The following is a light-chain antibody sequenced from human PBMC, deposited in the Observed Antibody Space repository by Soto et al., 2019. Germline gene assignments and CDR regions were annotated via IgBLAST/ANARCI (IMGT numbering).Light chain of an antibody. V-gene: IGLV2-14*03. J-gene: IGLJ2*01. CDR2: DVS. CDR3: NSYTSRSTVV. CDR1: SSDVGGFNY. Sequence: QSALTQPASVSGSPGQSITISCTGTSSDVGGFNYVSWYQQHPGKAPKLVIYDVSNRPSGVSNRFSGSKSGNTASLTISGLQAEDEADYYCNSYTSRSTVVFGGGTKVTVL.